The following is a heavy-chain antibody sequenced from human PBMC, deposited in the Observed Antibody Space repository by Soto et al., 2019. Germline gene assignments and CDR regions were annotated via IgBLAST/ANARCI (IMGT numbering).Heavy chain of an antibody. CDR2: IFSNVEK. V-gene: IGHV2-26*01. CDR3: ALIRTYYDILTGPRYYFDY. CDR1: GFSLSNAIMG. J-gene: IGHJ4*02. Sequence: SGPTLVNPTETLTLTCTVSGFSLSNAIMGVSWIRQPPGKALEWLAHIFSNVEKSYSTSLKSRLTISKDTSKSQVVLTMTNMDPVDTATYYCALIRTYYDILTGPRYYFDYWGQGTLVTVSS. D-gene: IGHD3-9*01.